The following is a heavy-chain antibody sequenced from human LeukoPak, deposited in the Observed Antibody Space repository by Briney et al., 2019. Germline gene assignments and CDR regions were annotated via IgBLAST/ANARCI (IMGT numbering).Heavy chain of an antibody. CDR3: ARDHSYGYIDY. J-gene: IGHJ4*02. CDR1: GFTFSDYY. D-gene: IGHD5-18*01. V-gene: IGHV3-11*05. CDR2: ISSSSSYT. Sequence: GGSLRLSCAASGFTFSDYYMSWVRQAPGKGLEWVSYISSSSSYTNYAASVKGRFTISRDNAKNSLYLQMNSLRAEDTAVYYCARDHSYGYIDYWGQGTLVTVSS.